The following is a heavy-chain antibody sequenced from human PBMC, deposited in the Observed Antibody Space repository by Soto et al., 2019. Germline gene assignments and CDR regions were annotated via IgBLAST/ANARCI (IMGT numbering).Heavy chain of an antibody. CDR1: GGSISSGGYY. Sequence: QVQLQESGPGLVKPSQTLSLTCTVSGGSISSGGYYWSWIRQHPGKGLEWIGYIYYSGSTYYNPSLKSRVTISVDTSKNQVSLKLSSVTAADTAVYYCAAWCSKRASTSPIPGPKIRYNWFDPWGQGTLVTVSS. CDR2: IYYSGST. J-gene: IGHJ5*02. CDR3: AAWCSKRASTSPIPGPKIRYNWFDP. V-gene: IGHV4-31*03. D-gene: IGHD2-8*02.